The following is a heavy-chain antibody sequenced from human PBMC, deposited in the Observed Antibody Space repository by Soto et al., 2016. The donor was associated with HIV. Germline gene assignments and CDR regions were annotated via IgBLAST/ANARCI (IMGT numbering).Heavy chain of an antibody. J-gene: IGHJ3*02. V-gene: IGHV1-8*03. Sequence: QVQLVQSGAEVRKPGASVKVSCKASGYTFTSYDINWVRQATGQGLEWMGWMNPDSGNTGYAQKFQGRVTIARNTSISTAYMELSSLRSEDTAVYYCARTRQWLVRGNAFDIWGQGTMVTVSS. D-gene: IGHD6-19*01. CDR2: MNPDSGNT. CDR1: GYTFTSYD. CDR3: ARTRQWLVRGNAFDI.